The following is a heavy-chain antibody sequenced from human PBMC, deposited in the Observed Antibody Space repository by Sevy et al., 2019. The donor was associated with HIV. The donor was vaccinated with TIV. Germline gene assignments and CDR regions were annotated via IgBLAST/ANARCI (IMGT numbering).Heavy chain of an antibody. V-gene: IGHV1-24*01. CDR3: ATTKGGRYCTGGSCYPGYYYYAMEV. CDR1: GYTLTELS. Sequence: ASVKVSCKVSGYTLTELSMHWVRQAPGKGLEWMGGFDPEDGETIYAQKFQGRVTMTEDTSTDTAYMELSSLRSEDTAVYYCATTKGGRYCTGGSCYPGYYYYAMEVWGQGTTVTVSS. CDR2: FDPEDGET. J-gene: IGHJ6*02. D-gene: IGHD2-15*01.